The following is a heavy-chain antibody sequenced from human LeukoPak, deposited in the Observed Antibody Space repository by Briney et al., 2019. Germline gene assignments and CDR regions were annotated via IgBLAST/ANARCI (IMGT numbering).Heavy chain of an antibody. CDR1: GYTFTSYG. Sequence: GASVKVSCKASGYTFTSYGIGWVRQAPGQGLEWMGWISAYNGNTNYAQKLQGRVTMTTDTSTSTAYMELRSLRSDDTAVYYCARTPRRGYSGYDQGLFDYWGQGTLVTVSS. V-gene: IGHV1-18*01. J-gene: IGHJ4*02. D-gene: IGHD5-12*01. CDR2: ISAYNGNT. CDR3: ARTPRRGYSGYDQGLFDY.